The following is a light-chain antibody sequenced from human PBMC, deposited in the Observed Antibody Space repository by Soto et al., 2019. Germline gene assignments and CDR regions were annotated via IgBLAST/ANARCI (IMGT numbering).Light chain of an antibody. CDR1: QSVSSSY. V-gene: IGKV3-20*01. CDR2: GAS. Sequence: EFVLTQSPGTLSLSPGERATLSCRASQSVSSSYLAWYQQKPGQAPRLLIYGASSRATGIPDRFSGSGSGTDFTLTISRLEPEDFAVYYCQQYGSSLGLTFGGGTKVDIK. J-gene: IGKJ4*01. CDR3: QQYGSSLGLT.